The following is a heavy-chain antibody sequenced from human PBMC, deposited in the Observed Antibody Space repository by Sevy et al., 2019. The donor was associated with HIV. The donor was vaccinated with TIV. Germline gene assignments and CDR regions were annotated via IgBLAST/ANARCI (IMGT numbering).Heavy chain of an antibody. Sequence: SETLSLTCIVSGGSISSYYWSWIRQPPGKGLEWIGYIYYSGSTNYNPSLKSRVTISVDTSKNQFSLKLSSVTAADTAVYYCARLGKWGGLAFDIWGQGTMVTVSS. V-gene: IGHV4-59*01. CDR1: GGSISSYY. CDR3: ARLGKWGGLAFDI. CDR2: IYYSGST. D-gene: IGHD1-26*01. J-gene: IGHJ3*02.